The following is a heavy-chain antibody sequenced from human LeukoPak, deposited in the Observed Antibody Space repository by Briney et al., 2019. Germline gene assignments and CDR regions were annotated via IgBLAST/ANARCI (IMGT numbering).Heavy chain of an antibody. D-gene: IGHD3-9*01. CDR3: ARDQHDILTGYYLDY. J-gene: IGHJ4*02. Sequence: GASVKVSCKASRYTFTSYYMHWVRQAPGQGLEWMGIINPSGGSTSYAQKFQGRVTMTRDTSTSTVYMELSSLRSEDTAVYYCARDQHDILTGYYLDYWGQGTLVTVSS. CDR2: INPSGGST. CDR1: RYTFTSYY. V-gene: IGHV1-46*01.